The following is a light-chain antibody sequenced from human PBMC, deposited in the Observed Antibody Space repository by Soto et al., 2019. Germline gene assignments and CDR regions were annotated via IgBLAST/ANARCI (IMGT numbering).Light chain of an antibody. J-gene: IGKJ3*01. V-gene: IGKV1-33*01. CDR1: QDLSNY. CDR2: DAS. CDR3: QQYDNLFT. Sequence: DIPMTQSPSSLSASVGDRVTITCQASQDLSNYLNWYQQKPGKAPKLLIYDASNLETGVPSRFSGSGSGTDFTFTISSLQPEDIATYYCQQYDNLFTFGPGTKVDIK.